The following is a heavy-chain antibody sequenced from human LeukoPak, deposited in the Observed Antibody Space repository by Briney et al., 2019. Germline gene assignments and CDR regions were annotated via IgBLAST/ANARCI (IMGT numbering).Heavy chain of an antibody. CDR2: ISYDGSNK. CDR3: AGGDYYFDY. CDR1: GFTFSSYG. Sequence: GGSLRLSCAASGFTFSSYGMHWVRQAPGKGLEWVAVISYDGSNKYYADSVKGRFTISRDNSKNTLYLQMNSLRAEDTAVCYCAGGDYYFDYWGQGTLVTVSS. V-gene: IGHV3-30*03. J-gene: IGHJ4*02. D-gene: IGHD4-17*01.